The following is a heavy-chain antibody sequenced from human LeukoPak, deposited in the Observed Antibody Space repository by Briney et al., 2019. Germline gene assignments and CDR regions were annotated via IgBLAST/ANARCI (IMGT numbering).Heavy chain of an antibody. D-gene: IGHD6-6*01. J-gene: IGHJ6*02. Sequence: PGGSLRLSCAASGFTFSTYPMSWVRQAPGKGLEWVSGISGSGTNTYYADSVRGRFTVSRDNSKSTLFLQMNSLRAEDTAVYFCARSAARLRYYYAMDVWGQGTTVTVCS. CDR3: ARSAARLRYYYAMDV. CDR1: GFTFSTYP. CDR2: ISGSGTNT. V-gene: IGHV3-23*01.